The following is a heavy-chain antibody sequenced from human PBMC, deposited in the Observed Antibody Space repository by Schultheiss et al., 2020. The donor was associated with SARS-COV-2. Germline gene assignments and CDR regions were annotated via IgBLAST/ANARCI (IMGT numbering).Heavy chain of an antibody. CDR3: ASHCSGGSCSLFDY. CDR1: GGSISSYY. J-gene: IGHJ4*02. CDR2: IYTSGST. V-gene: IGHV4-4*07. Sequence: SQTLSLTCTVSGGSISSYYWSWIRQPAGEGLEWIGRIYTSGSTNYNPSLKSRVTISVDTSKNQFSLKLSSVTAADTAVYYCASHCSGGSCSLFDYWGQGTLVTVSS. D-gene: IGHD2-15*01.